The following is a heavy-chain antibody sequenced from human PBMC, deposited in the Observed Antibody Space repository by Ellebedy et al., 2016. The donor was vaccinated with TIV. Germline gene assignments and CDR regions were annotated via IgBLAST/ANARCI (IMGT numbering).Heavy chain of an antibody. CDR2: ISAYNGNT. CDR1: GYTFTSYG. Sequence: ASVKVSCKASGYTFTSYGISWVRQAPGQGLEWMGWISAYNGNTNYAQKLQGRVTMTTDTSTSTAYMELRSLRSDDTAVYYCARDSPVTYYDSSGYYPTWGQGTLVTVSS. D-gene: IGHD3-22*01. CDR3: ARDSPVTYYDSSGYYPT. J-gene: IGHJ5*02. V-gene: IGHV1-18*01.